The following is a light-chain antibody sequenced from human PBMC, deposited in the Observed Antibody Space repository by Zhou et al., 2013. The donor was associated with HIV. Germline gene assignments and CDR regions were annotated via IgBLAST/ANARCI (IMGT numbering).Light chain of an antibody. J-gene: IGKJ2*01. CDR2: SAS. CDR3: QQYSNWPPGA. V-gene: IGKV3D-15*01. CDR1: QSVSSY. Sequence: EIVLTQSPATLSLSPGERATLSCRASQSVSSYLAWYQQKPGQAPRLLIYSASTRATGVPARFSGSGSGTQFTLTISSLQSEDFAVYFCQQYSNWPPGAFGQGTKLDIK.